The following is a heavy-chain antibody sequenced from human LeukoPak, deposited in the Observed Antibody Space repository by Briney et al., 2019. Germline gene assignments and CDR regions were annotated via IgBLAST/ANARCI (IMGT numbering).Heavy chain of an antibody. CDR3: ARDKGTTCIDN. J-gene: IGHJ4*02. Sequence: GGSLRLSCAASGITFSTSGMHWVRQAPGKGLEWVAFIWSDGSNKYHADSVKDRFTISRDNSKDTLYLRMNSLRAEDTAVYYCARDKGTTCIDNWGQGALVTVSS. CDR2: IWSDGSNK. D-gene: IGHD4-17*01. V-gene: IGHV3-33*01. CDR1: GITFSTSG.